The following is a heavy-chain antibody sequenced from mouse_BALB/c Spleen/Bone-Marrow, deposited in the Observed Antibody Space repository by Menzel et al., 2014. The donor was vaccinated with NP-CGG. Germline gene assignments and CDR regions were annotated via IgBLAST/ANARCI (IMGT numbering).Heavy chain of an antibody. V-gene: IGHV3-2*02. J-gene: IGHJ2*01. CDR3: ARSGNFFDF. D-gene: IGHD1-3*01. Sequence: EVKLMESGPGLVKPSQSLPLPCTVTGYSITSAYACNRIRQFPGNNLEWMGYISSSGLTSYNPSLKGRISIARDTSKNQFFLQLNSVTTEDTATYYCARSGNFFDFWGQGTTLTVSS. CDR2: ISSSGLT. CDR1: GYSITSAYA.